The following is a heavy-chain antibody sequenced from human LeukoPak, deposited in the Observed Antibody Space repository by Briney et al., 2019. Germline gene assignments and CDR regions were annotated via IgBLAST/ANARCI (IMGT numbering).Heavy chain of an antibody. V-gene: IGHV1-8*01. D-gene: IGHD1-26*01. CDR1: GYTFTSYD. CDR3: AFDNGRVGGIRPTHFVY. CDR2: MNPNSGNT. J-gene: IGHJ4*02. Sequence: ASVKVSCKASGYTFTSYDINWVRQATGQGLEWMGWMNPNSGNTGYAQKFQGRVTMTRNTSISTAYMELSSLRSEDTAVYYCAFDNGRVGGIRPTHFVYWGQGTLVTVSS.